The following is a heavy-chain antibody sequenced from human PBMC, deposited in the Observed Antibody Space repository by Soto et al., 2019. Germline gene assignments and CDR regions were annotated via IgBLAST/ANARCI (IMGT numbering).Heavy chain of an antibody. CDR3: ARSVRSGSFPYYYAMDV. CDR2: IKSDGSST. CDR1: GFTSSNYW. V-gene: IGHV3-74*01. D-gene: IGHD3-10*01. Sequence: EVQLVESGGGLVQPGGSLRLSCAASGFTSSNYWMHWVHQAPGKGLVWVSRIKSDGSSTSYADSVKGRFTISRDNAKNTLDLQMHGLRAEDMAVYYCARSVRSGSFPYYYAMDVWGQGTTVTVSS. J-gene: IGHJ6*02.